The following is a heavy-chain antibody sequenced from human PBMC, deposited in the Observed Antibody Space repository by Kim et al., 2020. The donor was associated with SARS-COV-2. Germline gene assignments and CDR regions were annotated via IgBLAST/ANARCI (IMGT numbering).Heavy chain of an antibody. D-gene: IGHD7-27*01. CDR1: GGSINSGDYY. CDR3: ARETGEDGERGGYYYGMDV. V-gene: IGHV4-31*03. J-gene: IGHJ6*02. Sequence: SETLSLTCTVSGGSINSGDYYWSWIRQHPGKGLEWIGYIYYSGSTYYNPSLKSRVTISVDTSKNQFSLKLSPVTAADTAVYYCARETGEDGERGGYYYGMDVWGQGTTVTVSS. CDR2: IYYSGST.